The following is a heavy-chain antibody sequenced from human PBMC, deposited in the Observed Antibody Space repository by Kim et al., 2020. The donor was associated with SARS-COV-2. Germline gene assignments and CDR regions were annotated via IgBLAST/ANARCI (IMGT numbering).Heavy chain of an antibody. V-gene: IGHV1-69*13. D-gene: IGHD3-10*01. CDR2: IIPIFGTA. J-gene: IGHJ3*02. Sequence: SVKVSCKASGGTFSSYAISWVRQAPGQGLEWMGGIIPIFGTANYAQKFQGRVTITADESTSTAYMELSSLRSEDTAVYYCAREMVRGVIGAIWGQGTMVTVSS. CDR3: AREMVRGVIGAI. CDR1: GGTFSSYA.